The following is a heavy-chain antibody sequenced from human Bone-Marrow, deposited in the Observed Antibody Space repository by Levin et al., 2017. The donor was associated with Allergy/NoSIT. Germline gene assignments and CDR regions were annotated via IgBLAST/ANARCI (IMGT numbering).Heavy chain of an antibody. V-gene: IGHV2-5*02. CDR1: GFSLSTSGVG. D-gene: IGHD5-18*01. Sequence: SGPTLVKPKQTLTLTCTFSGFSLSTSGVGVGWIRQPPGKALEWLALIYWDDDLRYSPSLQSRLTITKDTSKNQVVLTMTNMAPADPGTYFCAHSQSLRPGHPGYNYGPFDFWGQGTLVIVSS. CDR2: IYWDDDL. J-gene: IGHJ4*02. CDR3: AHSQSLRPGHPGYNYGPFDF.